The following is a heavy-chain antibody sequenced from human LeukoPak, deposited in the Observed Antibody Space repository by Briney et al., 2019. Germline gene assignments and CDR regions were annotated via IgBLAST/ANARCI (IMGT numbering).Heavy chain of an antibody. D-gene: IGHD3-10*01. CDR1: GGSISSSNW. CDR3: ARGARWFGEQIGGFDY. CDR2: IYHSGST. V-gene: IGHV4-4*02. J-gene: IGHJ4*02. Sequence: SGTQSLTCAVSGGSISSSNWWSWVRQPPGKGLEWIGEIYHSGSTNYNPSLKSRVTISVDKSKNQFSLKLSSVTAADTAVYYCARGARWFGEQIGGFDYWGQGTLVTVSS.